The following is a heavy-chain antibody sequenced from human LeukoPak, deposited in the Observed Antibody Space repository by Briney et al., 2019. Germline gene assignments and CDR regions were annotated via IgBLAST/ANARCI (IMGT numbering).Heavy chain of an antibody. CDR2: INPSGGST. CDR3: ASARGNAFDI. V-gene: IGHV1-46*01. J-gene: IGHJ3*02. D-gene: IGHD3-10*01. Sequence: ASVKVSCKASGYTFTSYYMHWVRQAPGQGLEWMGIINPSGGSTSYAQKFQGRVTMTRDMSTSTVYMELNSLRSEDTAVYYCASARGNAFDIWGQGTMVTVSS. CDR1: GYTFTSYY.